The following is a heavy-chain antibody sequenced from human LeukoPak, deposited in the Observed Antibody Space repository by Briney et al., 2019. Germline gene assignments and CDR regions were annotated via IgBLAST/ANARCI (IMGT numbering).Heavy chain of an antibody. V-gene: IGHV4-34*01. D-gene: IGHD1-26*01. CDR2: INRSGST. CDR3: ARVPSGGYYFDY. Sequence: KSSETLSLTCAVYGGSFSGYYWSWIRQPPGKGLEWIGEINRSGSTNYNPSLKSRVTISVDTSKNQFSLKLSSVTAADTAVYYCARVPSGGYYFDYWGQGTLVTVSS. J-gene: IGHJ4*02. CDR1: GGSFSGYY.